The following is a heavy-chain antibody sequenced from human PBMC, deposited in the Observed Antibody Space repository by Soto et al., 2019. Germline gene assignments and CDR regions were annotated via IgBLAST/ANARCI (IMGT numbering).Heavy chain of an antibody. J-gene: IGHJ4*02. CDR3: ARDGGAYYDFWSGYYGNPYYFDY. Sequence: ASVKVSCQASGYTFTSYAMHWVRQAPGQRLEWMGWINAGNGNTKYSQKFQGRVTITRDTSASTAYMELSSLRSEDTAVYYCARDGGAYYDFWSGYYGNPYYFDYWGQGTLVTVSS. CDR2: INAGNGNT. CDR1: GYTFTSYA. D-gene: IGHD3-3*01. V-gene: IGHV1-3*01.